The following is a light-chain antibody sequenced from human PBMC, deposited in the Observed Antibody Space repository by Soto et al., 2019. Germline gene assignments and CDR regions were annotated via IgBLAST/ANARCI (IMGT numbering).Light chain of an antibody. CDR2: EVV. Sequence: QSALTQPASVSGSPGQSITISCTGTSSDVGGYNYVSWYQHHPGKAPKLMIYEVVNRPSGVSNRFSGSKSGITASLTISGLQAEDEAYYYCNSYTSSSPLVFGTGTKLTVL. J-gene: IGLJ1*01. CDR3: NSYTSSSPLV. CDR1: SSDVGGYNY. V-gene: IGLV2-14*01.